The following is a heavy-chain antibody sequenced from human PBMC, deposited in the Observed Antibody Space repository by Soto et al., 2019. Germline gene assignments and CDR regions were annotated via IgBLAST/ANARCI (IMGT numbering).Heavy chain of an antibody. J-gene: IGHJ4*02. CDR2: IYTSGST. CDR3: ARDRFGSSWYREYYFDY. CDR1: CGSISSYY. Sequence: KPSETLSLTCTVSCGSISSYYWSWIRQPAGKGLEWIGRIYTSGSTNYNPSLKSRVTMSVDTSKNQFSLKLSSVTAADTAVYYCARDRFGSSWYREYYFDYWGQGTLVTVSS. V-gene: IGHV4-4*07. D-gene: IGHD6-13*01.